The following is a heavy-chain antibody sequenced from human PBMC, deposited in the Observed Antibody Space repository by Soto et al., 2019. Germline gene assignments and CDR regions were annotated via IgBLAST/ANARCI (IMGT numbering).Heavy chain of an antibody. J-gene: IGHJ5*02. V-gene: IGHV4-34*01. CDR2: INHSGST. Sequence: PSETLSLTCAVYGGSFSGYYWSWIRQPPGKGLEWIGEINHSGSTNYNPSLKSRVTISVDTSKNQFSLKLSSVTAADTAVYYCARRNGSGRNWFDHCGQGTPVPVYS. CDR1: GGSFSGYY. CDR3: ARRNGSGRNWFDH. D-gene: IGHD3-10*01.